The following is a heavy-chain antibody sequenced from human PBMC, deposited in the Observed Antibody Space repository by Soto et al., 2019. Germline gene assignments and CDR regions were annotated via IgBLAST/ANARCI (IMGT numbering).Heavy chain of an antibody. V-gene: IGHV1-18*01. Sequence: QVQLVQSGAEVRKPGASVKVSCKASGYTFTNYGISWVRQAPGQGLEWMGWISGFNGKTTYAQTLQGRFTMTADTSTGTAYMELRSLRSDDTAMYYCARDDDAVAVATDVWGQGTPVTVSS. D-gene: IGHD6-19*01. CDR1: GYTFTNYG. CDR2: ISGFNGKT. J-gene: IGHJ6*02. CDR3: ARDDDAVAVATDV.